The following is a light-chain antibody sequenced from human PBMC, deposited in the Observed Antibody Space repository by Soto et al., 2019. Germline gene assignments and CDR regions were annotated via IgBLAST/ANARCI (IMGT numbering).Light chain of an antibody. J-gene: IGKJ1*01. V-gene: IGKV1-39*01. Sequence: DIQMTQSPSSLSAFVRDSVTLTCRASQSISTYLNWYQQKPGKAPKLLISAASSLQSGVPSRFSGSGSGTDFTLTISSLQPEDFATYYCQQSYNSPRTFGQGTRWIS. CDR3: QQSYNSPRT. CDR1: QSISTY. CDR2: AAS.